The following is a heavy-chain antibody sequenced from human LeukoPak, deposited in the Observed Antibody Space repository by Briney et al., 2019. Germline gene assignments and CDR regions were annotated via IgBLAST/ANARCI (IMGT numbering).Heavy chain of an antibody. J-gene: IGHJ4*02. CDR2: ISSNGGST. CDR3: ARPAYCSGGNCYRFDY. D-gene: IGHD2-15*01. V-gene: IGHV3-64*01. Sequence: PGGSLRLSCAASGFTFSTYAMHWVRQAPGKGLEYVSAISSNGGSTYYANSVKGRFTISRDNSKNTLYLQMGSLRAEDMAVYYCARPAYCSGGNCYRFDYWGQGTLVTVSS. CDR1: GFTFSTYA.